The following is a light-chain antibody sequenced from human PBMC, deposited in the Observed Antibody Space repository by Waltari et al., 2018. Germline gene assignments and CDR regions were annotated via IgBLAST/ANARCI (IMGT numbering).Light chain of an antibody. CDR3: QQYTNWPQT. CDR2: DAS. J-gene: IGKJ1*01. Sequence: EILMTQSPATLSVSPGERATLSCRASQSVTTNLAWYQQKPGQAPRLLIFDASTRATGVPARFSGIGSGTEFTLTISSLQSEDFAVYYCQQYTNWPQTFGQGTKVDI. CDR1: QSVTTN. V-gene: IGKV3-15*01.